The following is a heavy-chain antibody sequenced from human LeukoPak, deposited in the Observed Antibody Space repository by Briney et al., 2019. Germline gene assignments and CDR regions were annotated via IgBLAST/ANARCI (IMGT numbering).Heavy chain of an antibody. J-gene: IGHJ4*02. CDR3: ARDYRWLGTMECDY. CDR2: ISAYNGNT. V-gene: IGHV1-18*01. CDR1: GYTFTSYG. D-gene: IGHD3-10*01. Sequence: ASVKVSCKASGYTFTSYGISWVRQAPGQGLEWMGWISAYNGNTNYAQKLQGRVTMTTDTSTSTAYMELRSLRSDDTAVYYCARDYRWLGTMECDYWGQGALVTVSS.